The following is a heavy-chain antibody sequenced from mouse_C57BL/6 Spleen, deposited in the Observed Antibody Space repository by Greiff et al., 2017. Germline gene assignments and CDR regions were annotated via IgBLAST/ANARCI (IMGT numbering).Heavy chain of an antibody. D-gene: IGHD1-1*01. Sequence: VQLQQSGPELVKPGASVKISCKASGYTFTDYYMNWVKQSHGKSLEWIGDINPNNGGTSYNQKFKGKATLTVDKSSSTAYMELRSLTSEDSAVYYCARDTTRGYAMDYWGQGTSVTVSS. V-gene: IGHV1-26*01. CDR1: GYTFTDYY. CDR3: ARDTTRGYAMDY. CDR2: INPNNGGT. J-gene: IGHJ4*01.